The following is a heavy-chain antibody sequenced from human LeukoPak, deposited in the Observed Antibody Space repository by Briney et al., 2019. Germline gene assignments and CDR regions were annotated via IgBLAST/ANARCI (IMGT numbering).Heavy chain of an antibody. J-gene: IGHJ6*03. D-gene: IGHD3-10*01. CDR1: GYTFTSYY. V-gene: IGHV1-2*02. CDR2: INPNSGGT. Sequence: ASVKVSCKASGYTFTSYYMHWVRQAPGQGLEWMGWINPNSGGTNYAQKFQGRVTMTRDTSISTAYMELSRLRSDDTAVYYCARREDYYGSYCMDVWGKGTTVTISS. CDR3: ARREDYYGSYCMDV.